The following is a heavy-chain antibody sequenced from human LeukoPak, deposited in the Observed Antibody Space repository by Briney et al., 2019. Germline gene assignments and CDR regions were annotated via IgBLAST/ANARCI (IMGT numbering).Heavy chain of an antibody. J-gene: IGHJ5*02. Sequence: GRSLRLSCAASGFTFSSYGMHWVRQAPGKGLEWVAVIWYDGSNKYYADSVKGRFTISRDNSKNTLYLQMNSLRAEDTAVYYCARDKGHNWFDAWGQGTLVTVS. CDR1: GFTFSSYG. V-gene: IGHV3-33*01. CDR3: ARDKGHNWFDA. CDR2: IWYDGSNK.